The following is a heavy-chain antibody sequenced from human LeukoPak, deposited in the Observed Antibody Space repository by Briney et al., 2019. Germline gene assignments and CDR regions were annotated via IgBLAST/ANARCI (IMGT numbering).Heavy chain of an antibody. CDR2: INHSGST. CDR1: GVSFSGYY. CDR3: AMAYGSESYQVY. J-gene: IGHJ4*02. Sequence: SETLSLTCAVYGVSFSGYYWSWIRQPPGKGLEWIGEINHSGSTNYNPSLKSQVTISVDTSKIQFSLKLSSVTAADTAVYYCAMAYGSESYQVYWGQGTLVTVSS. V-gene: IGHV4-34*01. D-gene: IGHD3-10*01.